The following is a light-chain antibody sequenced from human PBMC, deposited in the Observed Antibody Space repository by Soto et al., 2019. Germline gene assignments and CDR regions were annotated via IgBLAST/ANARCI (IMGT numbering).Light chain of an antibody. CDR2: AAS. V-gene: IGKV1-39*01. CDR1: QGIRND. J-gene: IGKJ1*01. CDR3: QQSYSSPRT. Sequence: IQMTQSPSSLSSSVGDRVTITCRASQGIRNDLGWYQQKPGKAPKLLIYAASSLQSGVPSRFSGSGYGTDFTLTITSLQSEDFAIYYCQQSYSSPRTFGQGTKVDIK.